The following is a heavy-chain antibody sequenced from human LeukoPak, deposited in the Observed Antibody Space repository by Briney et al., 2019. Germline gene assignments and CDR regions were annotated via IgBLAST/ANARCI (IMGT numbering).Heavy chain of an antibody. CDR1: GFTFSSYE. J-gene: IGHJ4*02. CDR2: ISSGGSTI. V-gene: IGHV3-48*03. CDR3: ARDLYRIVVVPHYFDY. D-gene: IGHD3-22*01. Sequence: GGSLRLSCAAAGFTFSSYEMNWVRQAPGKGLEWVSYISSGGSTIYYADSVKGRFTISRDNAKKSLYLQMNSLRAEDTAVYYCARDLYRIVVVPHYFDYWGQGTLVTVSS.